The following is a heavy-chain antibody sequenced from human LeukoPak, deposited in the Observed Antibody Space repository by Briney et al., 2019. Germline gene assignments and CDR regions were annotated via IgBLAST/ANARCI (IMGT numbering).Heavy chain of an antibody. CDR3: ARGLDYYYYYGMDV. Sequence: GGSLRLSCAASGFSFRSYGMHWVHQAPGKGLEWVAVISYDGNNQYYADSVKGRFTISRENSKNTPYLQMNSLRAEDTAVYYCARGLDYYYYYGMDVWGQGTTVTVSS. CDR2: ISYDGNNQ. J-gene: IGHJ6*02. D-gene: IGHD2-21*01. CDR1: GFSFRSYG. V-gene: IGHV3-30*03.